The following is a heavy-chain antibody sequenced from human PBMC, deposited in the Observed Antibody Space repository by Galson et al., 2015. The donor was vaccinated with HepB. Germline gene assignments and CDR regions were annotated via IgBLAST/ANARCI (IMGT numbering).Heavy chain of an antibody. J-gene: IGHJ4*02. D-gene: IGHD2-21*02. Sequence: SVKVSCKASGGTFSSYTISWVRQAPGQGLEWMGRIIPILGIANYAQKFQGRVTITAHKSTSTAYMELSSLRSEDTAVYYCARALKAYCGGDCYPGYWGQGTLVTVSS. CDR2: IIPILGIA. V-gene: IGHV1-69*02. CDR1: GGTFSSYT. CDR3: ARALKAYCGGDCYPGY.